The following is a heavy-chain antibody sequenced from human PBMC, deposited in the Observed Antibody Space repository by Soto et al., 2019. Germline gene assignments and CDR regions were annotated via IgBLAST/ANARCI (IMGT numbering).Heavy chain of an antibody. V-gene: IGHV4-4*02. CDR2: MYHTGRT. CDR3: ARSSRYQYDSSEGNFDY. CDR1: GVSISSNNW. J-gene: IGHJ4*02. Sequence: QVQLQESGPGLVKPSGTLSLTCAVSGVSISSNNWWSCVRQPPGQGLEWIGEMYHTGRTNYNLSLRSRVTISVDKSQNNFSLELNSVTAADTAVYYCARSSRYQYDSSEGNFDYWGQGTLVTVSS. D-gene: IGHD3-22*01.